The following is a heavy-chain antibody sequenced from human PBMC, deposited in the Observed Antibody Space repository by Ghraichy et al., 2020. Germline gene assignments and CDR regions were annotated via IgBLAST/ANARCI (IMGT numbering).Heavy chain of an antibody. J-gene: IGHJ6*02. CDR3: ARSNSWEAYSYFSGMNV. CDR2: TYYRSKWYN. D-gene: IGHD6-13*01. CDR1: GDSVSSTSAA. V-gene: IGHV6-1*01. Sequence: SETLSLTCAISGDSVSSTSAAWNWIRQSPSRGLEWLGRTYYRSKWYNDYASSVKSRVSINPDTSKNQFSLQLNSVTPEDTAVYYCARSNSWEAYSYFSGMNVWGQGTTVTVSS.